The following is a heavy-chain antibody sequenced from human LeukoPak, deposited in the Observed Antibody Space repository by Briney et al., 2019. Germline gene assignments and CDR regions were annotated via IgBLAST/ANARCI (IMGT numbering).Heavy chain of an antibody. Sequence: GGSLRLSCEDSGFTFRSYEMNWVRQAPGKGLEWIAYLSSSGSAFSYADSVKGRFTIARDNAKNSVYLQMNSLRAEDTAVYYCAELGITMIGGVWGKGTTVTISS. J-gene: IGHJ6*04. V-gene: IGHV3-48*03. CDR2: LSSSGSAF. CDR1: GFTFRSYE. CDR3: AELGITMIGGV. D-gene: IGHD3-10*02.